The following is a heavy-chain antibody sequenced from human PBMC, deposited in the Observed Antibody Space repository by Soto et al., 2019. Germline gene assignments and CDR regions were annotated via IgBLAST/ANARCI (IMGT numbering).Heavy chain of an antibody. J-gene: IGHJ6*02. CDR1: GYTFTSYD. CDR3: ARTYSSSWYRGDYYGMDV. V-gene: IGHV1-8*01. Sequence: ASVKVSCKASGYTFTSYDINWVRQATGQGLEWMGWMNPNSGNTGYAQKFQGRVTMTRNTSISTAYMELSSLRSEDTAVYYCARTYSSSWYRGDYYGMDVWGQGTTVTVSS. CDR2: MNPNSGNT. D-gene: IGHD6-13*01.